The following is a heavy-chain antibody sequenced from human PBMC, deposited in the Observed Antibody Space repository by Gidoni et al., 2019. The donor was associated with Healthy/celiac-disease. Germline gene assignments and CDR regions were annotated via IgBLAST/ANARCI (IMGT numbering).Heavy chain of an antibody. J-gene: IGHJ6*02. CDR2: ISSSSSYI. Sequence: EVQLVESGGGLVKPGGSLRLSCAASGFTFSSYSMNWVRQAPGKGLEWVSSISSSSSYIYYADSVKGRFTISRDNAKNSLYLQMNSLRAEDTAVYYCARDLAYYYDSSGYPLYYYYYGMDVWGQGTTVTVSS. CDR3: ARDLAYYYDSSGYPLYYYYYGMDV. V-gene: IGHV3-21*01. CDR1: GFTFSSYS. D-gene: IGHD3-22*01.